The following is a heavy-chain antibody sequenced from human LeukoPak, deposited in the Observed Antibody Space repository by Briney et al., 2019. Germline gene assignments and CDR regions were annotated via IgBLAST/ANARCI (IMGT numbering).Heavy chain of an antibody. CDR1: GYTFTTYG. Sequence: ASAKVSCEAHGYTFTTYGTSWVRQAPEQGLEWMGWISAYNDNTISAKKYQRRGTMTTETSTSTAYIERRSLRSDDRAVYYCARDRVTGTTRLCDPWGQGTLVTVSS. D-gene: IGHD1-7*01. CDR3: ARDRVTGTTRLCDP. J-gene: IGHJ5*02. CDR2: ISAYNDNT. V-gene: IGHV1-18*01.